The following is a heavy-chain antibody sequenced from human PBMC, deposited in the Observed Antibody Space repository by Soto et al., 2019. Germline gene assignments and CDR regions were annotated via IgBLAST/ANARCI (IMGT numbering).Heavy chain of an antibody. CDR3: AFNSGSGSYYFDY. V-gene: IGHV3-23*01. D-gene: IGHD3-10*01. Sequence: EVQLLESGGGLVQPGGSLRLSCAASGFTFSSYAMWWIRQAPGKGLECVSAISGGGETTYYADSVKGRFTISRDNSKNTLYLQMNSLRAEDTAVYYCAFNSGSGSYYFDYWGQGTQVTVSS. J-gene: IGHJ4*02. CDR2: ISGGGETT. CDR1: GFTFSSYA.